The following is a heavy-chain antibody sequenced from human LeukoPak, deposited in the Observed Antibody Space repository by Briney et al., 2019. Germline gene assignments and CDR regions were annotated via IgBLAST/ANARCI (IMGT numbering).Heavy chain of an antibody. CDR3: ARDFYYYDSSGYSPLYYFDY. CDR1: GGTFSSYA. Sequence: SVKVSCKASGGTFSSYAISWVRQVPGQGLEWMGGIIPIFGTANYAQKFQGRVTITTDESTSTAYMELSSLRSEDTAVYYCARDFYYYDSSGYSPLYYFDYWGQGTLVTVSS. J-gene: IGHJ4*02. V-gene: IGHV1-69*05. D-gene: IGHD3-22*01. CDR2: IIPIFGTA.